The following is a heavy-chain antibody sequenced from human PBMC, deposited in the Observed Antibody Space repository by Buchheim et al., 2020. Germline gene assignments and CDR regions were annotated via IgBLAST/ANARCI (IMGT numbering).Heavy chain of an antibody. CDR2: IWYDGSNK. V-gene: IGHV3-33*01. J-gene: IGHJ4*02. D-gene: IGHD6-19*01. Sequence: QVQLVESGGGVVQPGRSLRLSCAASGFTFSSYGMHWVRQAPGKGLEWVAVIWYDGSNKYYADSVKGRFTISRDNSKNTLYLQMNSLRAEDTAVYYCAREDSDSSGWYPSGVGYYFDYWGQGTL. CDR1: GFTFSSYG. CDR3: AREDSDSSGWYPSGVGYYFDY.